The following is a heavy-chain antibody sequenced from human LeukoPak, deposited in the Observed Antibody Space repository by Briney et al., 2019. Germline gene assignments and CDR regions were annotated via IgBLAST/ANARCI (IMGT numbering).Heavy chain of an antibody. CDR1: GFTFDDYA. CDR3: AKDRGILLWFGEGSFDY. Sequence: GGSLRLSCAASGFTFDDYAMHWVRQAPGKGLEWVSGISWNSGSVGYADSVKGRFTISRDNAKNSLYLQMNSLRAEDTAFYYCAKDRGILLWFGEGSFDYWGQGTLVTVSS. J-gene: IGHJ4*02. D-gene: IGHD3-10*01. CDR2: ISWNSGSV. V-gene: IGHV3-9*01.